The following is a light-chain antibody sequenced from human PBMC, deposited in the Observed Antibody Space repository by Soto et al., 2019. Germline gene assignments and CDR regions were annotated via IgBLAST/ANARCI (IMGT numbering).Light chain of an antibody. J-gene: IGLJ1*01. V-gene: IGLV2-14*01. Sequence: QSVLTQPASVSGSPGQSITISCTGTSSDVGGYNFVSWYQQHPGTAPKLMIYEVSNRPSGVSNRFSGSKSGNTASLTISGLQAEDEADYYCSSYTSSSIYVFGTGTKFTVL. CDR3: SSYTSSSIYV. CDR2: EVS. CDR1: SSDVGGYNF.